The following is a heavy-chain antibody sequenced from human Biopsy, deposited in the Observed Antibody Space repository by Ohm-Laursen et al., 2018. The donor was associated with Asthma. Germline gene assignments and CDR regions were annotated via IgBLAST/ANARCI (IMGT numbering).Heavy chain of an antibody. D-gene: IGHD3-9*01. Sequence: GSSVKVSCKASGYTFIHFAIHWVRQAPGQRLEWMGWINAGDGNTKYSQKFQGRVTITRDTSASIAYMDLRSLRSEDTAMYYCARTYYDFLTGQVNDAFALWGQGTMVTVSS. CDR3: ARTYYDFLTGQVNDAFAL. CDR1: GYTFIHFA. J-gene: IGHJ3*01. CDR2: INAGDGNT. V-gene: IGHV1-3*01.